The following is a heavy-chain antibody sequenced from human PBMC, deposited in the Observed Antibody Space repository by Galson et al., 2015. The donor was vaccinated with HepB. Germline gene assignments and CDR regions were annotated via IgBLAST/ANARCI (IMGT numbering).Heavy chain of an antibody. V-gene: IGHV3-30*04. Sequence: SLRLSCAASGFTFSSYAMHWVRQAPGKGLEWVAVISYDGSNKYYADSVKGRFTISRDNSKNTLYLQMNSLRAEDTAVYYCARELTDYYDSSGYCVYWGQGTLVTVSS. CDR2: ISYDGSNK. CDR3: ARELTDYYDSSGYCVY. CDR1: GFTFSSYA. D-gene: IGHD3-22*01. J-gene: IGHJ4*02.